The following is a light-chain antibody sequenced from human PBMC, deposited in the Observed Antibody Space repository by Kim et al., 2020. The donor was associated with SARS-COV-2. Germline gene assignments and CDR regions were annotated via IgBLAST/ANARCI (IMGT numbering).Light chain of an antibody. CDR3: QKYSTYPLT. CDR1: QSVGRW. Sequence: DVQMTQSPSTVSASVGDRITITCRASQSVGRWLAWYQQRPGTAPKLLIFDASTLETGVPSRFSGSGSGTEFTLTISSLQPDDFATFHCQKYSTYPLTFGGGTKVDIK. J-gene: IGKJ4*01. V-gene: IGKV1-5*01. CDR2: DAS.